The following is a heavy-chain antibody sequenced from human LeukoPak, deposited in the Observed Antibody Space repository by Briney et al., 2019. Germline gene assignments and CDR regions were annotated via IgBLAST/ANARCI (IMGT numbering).Heavy chain of an antibody. D-gene: IGHD3-22*01. CDR1: GGSFSGYY. Sequence: SETLSLTCAVHGGSFSGYYWNWIRQPPGKGLEWIGEINHSGSTNYNPSLKSRVTILVDTSKNQFSLKLSSVTAADTAVYYCASLYDSYEDDAFDIWGQGTMVTVSS. CDR2: INHSGST. V-gene: IGHV4-34*01. J-gene: IGHJ3*02. CDR3: ASLYDSYEDDAFDI.